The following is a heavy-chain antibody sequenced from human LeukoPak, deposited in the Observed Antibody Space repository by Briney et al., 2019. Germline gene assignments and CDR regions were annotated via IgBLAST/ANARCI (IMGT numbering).Heavy chain of an antibody. CDR2: INHSGST. J-gene: IGHJ5*02. V-gene: IGHV4-34*01. Sequence: SETLSLTCAVYGGSFSGYYWSWTRQPPGKGLEWIGEINHSGSTNYNPSLKSRVTISVDTSKNQFSLKLSSVTAADTAVYYCARGDHPLWFGESNRWFDPWGQGTLVTVSS. CDR3: ARGDHPLWFGESNRWFDP. D-gene: IGHD3-10*01. CDR1: GGSFSGYY.